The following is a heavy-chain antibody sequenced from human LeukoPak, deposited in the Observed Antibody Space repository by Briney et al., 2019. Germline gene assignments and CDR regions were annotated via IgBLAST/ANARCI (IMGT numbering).Heavy chain of an antibody. CDR3: AKDHYYGSGSYYNDNYMDV. V-gene: IGHV3-23*01. CDR2: IGGRGGST. Sequence: GGTLRLSCAASGFTFSDYGMSWVRQAPGKGLEWVATIGGRGGSTYYADSVKGRFTISRDNSKNTLYLQMNSLRVEDTAVYYCAKDHYYGSGSYYNDNYMDVWGKGTTVTISS. D-gene: IGHD3-10*01. J-gene: IGHJ6*03. CDR1: GFTFSDYG.